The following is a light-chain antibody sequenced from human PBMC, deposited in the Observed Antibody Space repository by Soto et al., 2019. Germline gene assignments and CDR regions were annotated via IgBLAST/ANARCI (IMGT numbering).Light chain of an antibody. CDR1: SSDVGGYNY. Sequence: QSALTQPASVSGSPGQSITISCTGTSSDVGGYNYVSWYQQHPGKAPKLMIYEVSNRPSGVSNRFSGSKSGNTDSLTISGLQAEDEADYYCSSYTSSSMGVFGGGTQLTVL. J-gene: IGLJ2*01. V-gene: IGLV2-14*01. CDR3: SSYTSSSMGV. CDR2: EVS.